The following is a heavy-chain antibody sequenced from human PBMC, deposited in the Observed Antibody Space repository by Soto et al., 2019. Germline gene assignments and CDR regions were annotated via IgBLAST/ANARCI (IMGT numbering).Heavy chain of an antibody. Sequence: LRLSCAASGFTFNSYAMTWVRQGPGKVLEWVSGISVNGGSTHYAGPVKGRFTISRDNSKNTLSLQMNSLRAEDTAVYYCAKSLSTGTGDAFDIWGQGTMVTVSS. CDR3: AKSLSTGTGDAFDI. V-gene: IGHV3-23*01. D-gene: IGHD1-1*01. CDR2: ISVNGGST. J-gene: IGHJ3*02. CDR1: GFTFNSYA.